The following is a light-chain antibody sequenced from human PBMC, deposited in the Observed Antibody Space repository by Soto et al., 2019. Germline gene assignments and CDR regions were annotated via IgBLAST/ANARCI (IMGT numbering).Light chain of an antibody. Sequence: EIVMTQSPASLSVSPGETATLSCRASQSISNSLAWYQQKPGQAPSLLIYGASTSATGIPARFSGSGSGTEFTLTISNLQSEVSALYYCQQYNNWPPRTFGQGTKLEIK. CDR2: GAS. CDR1: QSISNS. J-gene: IGKJ2*01. V-gene: IGKV3-15*01. CDR3: QQYNNWPPRT.